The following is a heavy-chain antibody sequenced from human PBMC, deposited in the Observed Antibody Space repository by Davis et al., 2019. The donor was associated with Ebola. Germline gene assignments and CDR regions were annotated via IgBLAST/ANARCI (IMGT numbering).Heavy chain of an antibody. CDR2: IIPILGIA. Sequence: SVKVSCKASGGTFSSYTISWVRQAPGQGLEWMGRIIPILGIANYAQKFQGRVTITADKSTGTAYMGLSSLRSEDKAVYYWAGGVGPIDYWGQGTLVTVSS. CDR3: AGGVGPIDY. J-gene: IGHJ4*02. D-gene: IGHD1-26*01. CDR1: GGTFSSYT. V-gene: IGHV1-69*02.